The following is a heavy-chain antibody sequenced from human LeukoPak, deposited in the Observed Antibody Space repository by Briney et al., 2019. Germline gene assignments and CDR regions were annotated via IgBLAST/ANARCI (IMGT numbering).Heavy chain of an antibody. D-gene: IGHD3-10*02. CDR2: IRSKSDGGTT. CDR1: GFTFNTAW. Sequence: GGSLRLSCAASGFTFNTAWMAWVRQAPGKGLEWVGRIRSKSDGGTTYYAAPVKGRFTISRDDSKNTLYLQMNSLKIEDTALYYCTTDLCLWGQGTLVTVSS. CDR3: TTDLCL. V-gene: IGHV3-15*01. J-gene: IGHJ1*01.